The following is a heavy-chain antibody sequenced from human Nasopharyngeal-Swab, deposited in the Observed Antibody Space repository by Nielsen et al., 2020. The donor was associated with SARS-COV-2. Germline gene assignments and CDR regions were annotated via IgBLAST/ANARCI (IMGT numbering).Heavy chain of an antibody. CDR2: IYSGDSDT. V-gene: IGHV5-51*01. Sequence: GESLKISCKGSGYSFTSYWIGWVRQIPGKGLEWVGIIYSGDSDTRYSPSFQGQVTISADKSISTAYLQWSSLKASDTAMYYCARQGAVAGYYYYYMDVWGKGTTVTVSS. D-gene: IGHD6-19*01. J-gene: IGHJ6*03. CDR1: GYSFTSYW. CDR3: ARQGAVAGYYYYYMDV.